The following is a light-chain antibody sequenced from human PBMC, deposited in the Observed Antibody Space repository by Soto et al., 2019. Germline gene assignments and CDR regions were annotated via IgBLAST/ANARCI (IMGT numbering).Light chain of an antibody. V-gene: IGLV2-14*01. J-gene: IGLJ1*01. CDR2: EVS. Sequence: QSALTQPASVSGSPGQSITISCTGTSSDVGGFTYVSWYQQYPGKAPKLMIYEVSNRPSGVSDRFSGSKSGNTASLTISGLQAEDEADYYCSLYTTSSTFVFGTGTKVTVL. CDR3: SLYTTSSTFV. CDR1: SSDVGGFTY.